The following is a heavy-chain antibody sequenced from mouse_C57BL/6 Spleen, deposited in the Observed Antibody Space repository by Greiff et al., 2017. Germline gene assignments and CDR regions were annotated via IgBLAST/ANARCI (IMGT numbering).Heavy chain of an antibody. CDR3: AKLGGGYFDV. CDR1: GYTFTSYW. Sequence: QVQLQQPGAELVMPGASVKLSCKASGYTFTSYWMHWVKQRPGQGLEWIGEIDPSDSYTNYNQKFKGKSTLTVDKSSSTAYMQLSSLTSEDSAVYCCAKLGGGYFDVWGTGTTVTVSS. CDR2: IDPSDSYT. V-gene: IGHV1-69*01. J-gene: IGHJ1*03. D-gene: IGHD4-1*01.